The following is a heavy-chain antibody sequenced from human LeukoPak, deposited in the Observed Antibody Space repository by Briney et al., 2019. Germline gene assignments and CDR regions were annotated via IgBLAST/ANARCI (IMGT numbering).Heavy chain of an antibody. D-gene: IGHD2-2*01. J-gene: IGHJ5*02. CDR1: GFTFSSYA. V-gene: IGHV3-23*01. Sequence: PGGSLRLSCAASGFTFSSYAMSWVRQAPGKGLEWVSAISGSGGSTYYADSVKGRFTISRDNSKNTLYLQMNSLRAEDTAVYYCAKGGSVVVPAAHLNWFDPWGQGTLVTVSS. CDR2: ISGSGGST. CDR3: AKGGSVVVPAAHLNWFDP.